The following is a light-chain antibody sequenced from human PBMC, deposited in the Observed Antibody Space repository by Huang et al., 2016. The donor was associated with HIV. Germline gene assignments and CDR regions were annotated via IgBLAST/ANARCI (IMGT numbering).Light chain of an antibody. CDR1: QSVGSDS. CDR2: AAS. Sequence: EIVLTQSPGTLSLSPGESVTLSCRASQSVGSDSLAWYQKKPGQAPRLLIYAASTRATGISDRFRGSGSGTDFTLTISRLEPEDFAVYYCQQYGRSPWMFGQGTKVEVK. J-gene: IGKJ1*01. V-gene: IGKV3-20*01. CDR3: QQYGRSPWM.